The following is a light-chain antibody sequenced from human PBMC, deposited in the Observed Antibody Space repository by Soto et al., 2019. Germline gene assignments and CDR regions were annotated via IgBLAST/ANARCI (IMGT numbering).Light chain of an antibody. CDR1: GSSIGTNT. CDR3: AAWDGSLNNVL. J-gene: IGLJ2*01. CDR2: GNN. Sequence: VVTQPPSASGTPGQRVTISCSGSGSSIGTNTVNWYRQLPGTAPKLLIYGNNQRPSGVPDRFSGSKSGTSASLAISGLQSEDEADYYCAAWDGSLNNVLFGGGTKLTVL. V-gene: IGLV1-44*01.